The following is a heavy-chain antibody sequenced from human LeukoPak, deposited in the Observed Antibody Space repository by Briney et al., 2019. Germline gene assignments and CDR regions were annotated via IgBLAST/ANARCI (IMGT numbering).Heavy chain of an antibody. Sequence: SGTLSLTCTVSGVSISSYYWSWIRQPPGKGLEWIGNIFYSGNTIYNPSLRSRVTISADTSKKHFSLRLRSVTAADTAVYYCARLAAISGSDYPDDWGQGTLVTVSS. CDR3: ARLAAISGSDYPDD. J-gene: IGHJ4*02. CDR2: IFYSGNT. D-gene: IGHD1-26*01. V-gene: IGHV4-59*08. CDR1: GVSISSYY.